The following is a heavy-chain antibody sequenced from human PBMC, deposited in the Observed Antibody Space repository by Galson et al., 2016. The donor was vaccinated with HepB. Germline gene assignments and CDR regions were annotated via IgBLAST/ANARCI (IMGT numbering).Heavy chain of an antibody. CDR2: VSSDETNK. V-gene: IGHV3-30*03. Sequence: SLRLSSAASGFSFSSYGMHWVRQPPGKGLEWVALVSSDETNKFYADSVKGRFTISRDNSKNMLYLQMHSLRTEDTALYYCASDHGGNPGADYWGQGTLVTVSS. CDR3: ASDHGGNPGADY. J-gene: IGHJ4*02. D-gene: IGHD4-23*01. CDR1: GFSFSSYG.